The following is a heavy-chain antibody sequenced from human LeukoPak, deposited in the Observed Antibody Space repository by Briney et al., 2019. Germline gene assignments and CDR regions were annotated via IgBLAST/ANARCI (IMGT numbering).Heavy chain of an antibody. CDR1: GYTFTSYY. Sequence: ASVKVSCKAPGYTFTSYYMHWVRQAPGQGLEWMGIINPSGGSTSYAQKFQGRVTMTRDTSTSTVYMGLSSLRSEDTAVYYCATHCSSTSCPFDAFDIWGQGTMVTVSS. V-gene: IGHV1-46*01. D-gene: IGHD2-2*01. CDR3: ATHCSSTSCPFDAFDI. J-gene: IGHJ3*02. CDR2: INPSGGST.